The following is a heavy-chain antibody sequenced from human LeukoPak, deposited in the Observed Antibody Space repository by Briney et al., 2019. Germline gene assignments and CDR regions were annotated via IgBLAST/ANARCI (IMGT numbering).Heavy chain of an antibody. CDR2: ISSSSSYI. CDR1: GFTFSSYS. D-gene: IGHD3-22*01. Sequence: PGGSLRLSCAASGFTFSSYSMNWVRQAPGKGLEWVSSISSSSSYIYYADSVKGRFTISRDNAKNSLYLQMNSLRAEDTAVYYCARARRITMISGFDPWGQGTLVTVPS. V-gene: IGHV3-21*01. J-gene: IGHJ5*02. CDR3: ARARRITMISGFDP.